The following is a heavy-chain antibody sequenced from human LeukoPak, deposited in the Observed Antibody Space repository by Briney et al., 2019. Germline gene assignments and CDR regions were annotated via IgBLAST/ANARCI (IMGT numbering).Heavy chain of an antibody. CDR3: ARDTAFWSGYYYMDV. Sequence: ASVKVSCKASGYTFTSYGISWVRQAPGQGLEWMGWISAYNGNTNYAQKLQGRVTMTTDTSTSTAYMELRSLRSDDTAVYYCARDTAFWSGYYYMDVWGKGTTVTVPS. D-gene: IGHD3-3*01. CDR2: ISAYNGNT. CDR1: GYTFTSYG. V-gene: IGHV1-18*01. J-gene: IGHJ6*03.